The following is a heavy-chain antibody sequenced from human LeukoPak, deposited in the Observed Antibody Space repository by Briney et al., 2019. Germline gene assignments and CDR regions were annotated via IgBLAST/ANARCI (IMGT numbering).Heavy chain of an antibody. CDR2: IYHSGST. J-gene: IGHJ4*02. CDR3: ARAFSYYYNYFDY. CDR1: GYSTSSGYY. Sequence: ASETLSLTCTVSGYSTSSGYYWGWIRQPPGKGLEWIGSIYHSGSTYYNPSLKSRVTISVDTSKNQFSLKLSSVTAADTAVYYCARAFSYYYNYFDYWGQGTLVTVSS. D-gene: IGHD3-10*01. V-gene: IGHV4-38-2*02.